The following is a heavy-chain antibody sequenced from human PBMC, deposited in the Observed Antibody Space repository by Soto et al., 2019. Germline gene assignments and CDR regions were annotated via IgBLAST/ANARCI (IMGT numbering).Heavy chain of an antibody. CDR3: AKGLNGYYYDSSGYPIVGMDV. V-gene: IGHV3-23*01. Sequence: PGGSLRLSCAASGFTFSSYAMGWVRQAPGKGLEWVSAVSGSGGSTYYADSVKGRFTISRDNSKNTLYLQMNSLRAEDTAVYYCAKGLNGYYYDSSGYPIVGMDVWGQGTTVTVSS. D-gene: IGHD3-22*01. CDR2: VSGSGGST. CDR1: GFTFSSYA. J-gene: IGHJ6*02.